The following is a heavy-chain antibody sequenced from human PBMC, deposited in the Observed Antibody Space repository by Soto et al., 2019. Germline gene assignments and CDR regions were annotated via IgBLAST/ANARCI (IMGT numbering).Heavy chain of an antibody. J-gene: IGHJ4*02. CDR1: GGSISSSRYY. D-gene: IGHD6-19*01. CDR2: IYYSGST. CDR3: ARLLRIAVAGL. Sequence: GMASETLSLTCTVSGGSISSSRYYWGWIRQPPGKGLEWIGSIYYSGSTYYNPSLKSRVTISVDTSKNQFSLKLSSVTAADTAVYYCARLLRIAVAGLWGQGTLVTVSS. V-gene: IGHV4-39*01.